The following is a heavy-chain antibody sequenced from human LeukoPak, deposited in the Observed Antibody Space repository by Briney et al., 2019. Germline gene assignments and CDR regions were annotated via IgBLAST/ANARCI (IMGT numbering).Heavy chain of an antibody. Sequence: SETLSLTCTVSGGSISSSSYYWGWIRQPPGKGLEWIGSIYYSGSTYYNPSLKSRVTISVDTSKNQFSLKLSSVTAADTAVYYCARGKPVDYWGQGTLVTVSS. D-gene: IGHD1-14*01. CDR1: GGSISSSSYY. CDR3: ARGKPVDY. CDR2: IYYSGST. J-gene: IGHJ4*02. V-gene: IGHV4-39*07.